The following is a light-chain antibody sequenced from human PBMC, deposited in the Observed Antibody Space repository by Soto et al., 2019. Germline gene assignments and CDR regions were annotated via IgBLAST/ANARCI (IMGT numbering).Light chain of an antibody. CDR2: AAS. CDR3: LQHSTYPLT. V-gene: IGKV1-17*01. CDR1: QGIRND. Sequence: DLQMTQFPSSLSASVGDRVTITCRASQGIRNDLAWYQQKPGKAPKRLIYAASSLQSGVPSRFSGSGSGTEFTLAIGSLQREDFATFYCLQHSTYPLTFGQGTKVEIK. J-gene: IGKJ1*01.